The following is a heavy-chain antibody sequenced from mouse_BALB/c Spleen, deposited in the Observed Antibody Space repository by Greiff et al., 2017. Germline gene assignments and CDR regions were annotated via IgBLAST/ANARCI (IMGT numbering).Heavy chain of an antibody. CDR2: ISDGGSYT. D-gene: IGHD3-1*01. CDR3: AREGLLH. J-gene: IGHJ3*01. V-gene: IGHV5-4*02. CDR1: GFTFSDYY. Sequence: EVKLMESGGGLVKPGGSLKLSCAASGFTFSDYYMYWVRQTPEKRLEWVATISDGGSYTYYPDSVKGRFTISRDNAKNNLYLQMSSLKSEDTAMYFCAREGLLHWGKGSRVSVSA.